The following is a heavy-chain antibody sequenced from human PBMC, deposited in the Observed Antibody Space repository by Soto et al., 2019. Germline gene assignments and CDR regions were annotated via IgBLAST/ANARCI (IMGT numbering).Heavy chain of an antibody. J-gene: IGHJ4*02. Sequence: GGSLRLSCAASGFTFSSYAMSWVRQAPGKGLEWVSAISGSGGSTYYADSVKGRFTISRDNSKNTLYLQMNSLRAEDTAVYYCAKDPGYCSGGSCFDWGQGTLVTVSS. CDR1: GFTFSSYA. CDR2: ISGSGGST. V-gene: IGHV3-23*01. D-gene: IGHD2-15*01. CDR3: AKDPGYCSGGSCFD.